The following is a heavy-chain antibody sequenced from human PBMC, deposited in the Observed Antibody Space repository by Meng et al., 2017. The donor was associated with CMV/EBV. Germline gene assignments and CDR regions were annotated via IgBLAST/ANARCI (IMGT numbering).Heavy chain of an antibody. J-gene: IGHJ3*02. CDR3: ANSRRFYDAFDI. Sequence: SGPTLVKPTQTLTLTCTFSGFSLSTSGVGVGWIRQPPGKALEWLALIYWNDDQRYSPSLKSRLTITKDTSKNQVVLTMTNMDPVDTATYYCANSRRFYDAFDIWGQGTMVTVSS. CDR2: IYWNDDQ. D-gene: IGHD3-3*01. CDR1: GFSLSTSGVG. V-gene: IGHV2-5*01.